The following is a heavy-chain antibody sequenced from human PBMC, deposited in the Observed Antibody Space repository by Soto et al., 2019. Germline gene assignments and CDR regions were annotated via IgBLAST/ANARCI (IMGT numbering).Heavy chain of an antibody. Sequence: SETLSLTCTVSGGSISSSSYYWGWIRQPPGKGLEWIGSIYYSGRTYYNPSLKSRVTISVDTSKNQFSLKLSSVTAADTAVYYCTRPEGGAAADRPLDYWGQGTLVTVSS. J-gene: IGHJ4*02. D-gene: IGHD6-13*01. V-gene: IGHV4-39*01. CDR3: TRPEGGAAADRPLDY. CDR2: IYYSGRT. CDR1: GGSISSSSYY.